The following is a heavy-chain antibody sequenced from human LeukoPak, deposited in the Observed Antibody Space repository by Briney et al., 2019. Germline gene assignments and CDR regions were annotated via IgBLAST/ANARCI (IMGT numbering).Heavy chain of an antibody. J-gene: IGHJ4*02. CDR2: ISSSSSYI. CDR1: GFTFSSYS. V-gene: IGHV3-21*01. D-gene: IGHD2-2*02. CDR3: ARRSLDCSSTSCYTSGFDY. Sequence: AGGSLRLSCAASGFTFSSYSMNWVRQATGKGLEWVSSISSSSSYIYDADSVKGRFTISRDNAKNSLYLQMNSLRAEDTAVYYCARRSLDCSSTSCYTSGFDYWGQGTLVTVSS.